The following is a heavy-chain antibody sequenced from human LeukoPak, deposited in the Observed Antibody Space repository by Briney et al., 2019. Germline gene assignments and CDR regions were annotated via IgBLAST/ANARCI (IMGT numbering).Heavy chain of an antibody. CDR2: ISGSSGII. CDR3: AGHDY. CDR1: GFTFNTYT. V-gene: IGHV3-48*02. Sequence: GGSLRLSCAASGFTFNTYTMNWVRQAPGKGLEWVSYISGSSGIIDYADSVRGRFTISRDNAKNSLYLQMNSLRDEDTAVYYCAGHDYWGQGTLVTVSP. J-gene: IGHJ4*02.